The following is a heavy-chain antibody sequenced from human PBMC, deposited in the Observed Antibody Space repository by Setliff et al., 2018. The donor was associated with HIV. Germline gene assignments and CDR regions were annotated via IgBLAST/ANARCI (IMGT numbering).Heavy chain of an antibody. Sequence: SETLSLTCTVSGYSINSSHFWGWIRQPPGKGLEWVGSIYHSGNTHSNPSLKSRVTISVDTSKNQFSLKLSSVTAADTAVYYCARPYDSLYGWGQGVLVTVSS. D-gene: IGHD3-22*01. CDR3: ARPYDSLYG. CDR1: GYSINSSHF. CDR2: IYHSGNT. J-gene: IGHJ4*02. V-gene: IGHV4-38-2*02.